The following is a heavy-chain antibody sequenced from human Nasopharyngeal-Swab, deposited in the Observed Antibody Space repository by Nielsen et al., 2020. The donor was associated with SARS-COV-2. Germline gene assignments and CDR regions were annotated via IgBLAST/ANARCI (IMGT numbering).Heavy chain of an antibody. Sequence: GESLKISCAASGFTFSNYAMYWVRQAPGKGLEWVALISYDGNNKYDADSVKGRFTISRDNSKNTLYLQMNSLRVEDTAVYYCAKGAYFMLITDVRGQGTTVTVS. CDR3: AKGAYFMLITDV. CDR1: GFTFSNYA. J-gene: IGHJ6*02. CDR2: ISYDGNNK. D-gene: IGHD2-8*01. V-gene: IGHV3-30*04.